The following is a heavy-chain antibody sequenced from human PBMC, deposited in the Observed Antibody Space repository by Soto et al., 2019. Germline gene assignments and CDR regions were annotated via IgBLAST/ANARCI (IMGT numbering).Heavy chain of an antibody. J-gene: IGHJ5*02. D-gene: IGHD4-4*01. Sequence: PGGSLRLSCAASGFTFSNAWLSWVRQAPGKGLEWVGHIKTTTDGGTKDYGAPVRGRFTISRDDSQDILYLHMNSLRIEDTAVYYCCVIKRRDQYSTSGYWFDPWGPGTLVTVSS. V-gene: IGHV3-15*01. CDR2: IKTTTDGGTK. CDR3: CVIKRRDQYSTSGYWFDP. CDR1: GFTFSNAW.